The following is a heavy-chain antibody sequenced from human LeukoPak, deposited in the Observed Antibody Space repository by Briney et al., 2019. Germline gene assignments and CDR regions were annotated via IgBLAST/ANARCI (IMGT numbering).Heavy chain of an antibody. CDR3: ARDKVVGATHLDY. CDR1: KFTFSDYS. D-gene: IGHD2-15*01. J-gene: IGHJ4*02. V-gene: IGHV3-21*01. CDR2: ISSGGDAI. Sequence: GGSLRLSCAASKFTFSDYSMNWVRQAPGKGLAWVSSISSGGDAIFYAGSVKGRFTVSRDNTRNSLFLQMNSLRADDTALYYCARDKVVGATHLDYWGQGTLVTVSS.